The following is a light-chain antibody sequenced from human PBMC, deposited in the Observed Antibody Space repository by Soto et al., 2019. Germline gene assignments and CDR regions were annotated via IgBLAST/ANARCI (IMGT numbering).Light chain of an antibody. J-gene: IGKJ1*01. CDR2: DAS. Sequence: EIVLNQFPGTLSLSPGERSTLSSRAMQSVSSSYLAWCQQKPGQAPRLLIYDASNKATRNPARFTGSASGTDFTLTISSLEPEDFAVYYCQQCYNWPQWTFGQGTKVDIK. CDR1: QSVSSSY. V-gene: IGKV3-11*01. CDR3: QQCYNWPQWT.